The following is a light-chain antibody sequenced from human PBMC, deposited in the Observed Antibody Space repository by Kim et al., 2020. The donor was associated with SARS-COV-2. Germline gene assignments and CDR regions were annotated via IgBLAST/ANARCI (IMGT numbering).Light chain of an antibody. CDR2: RDS. CDR3: QVWDSSTYV. CDR1: NIGSKN. J-gene: IGLJ1*01. Sequence: VGPGKTATITCAGNNIGSKNVHWYQQKPGQAPVVVIYRDSDRPSGIPERFSGSNAGNTATLTISRAQAGDEADYYCQVWDSSTYVFGTGTKVTVL. V-gene: IGLV3-9*01.